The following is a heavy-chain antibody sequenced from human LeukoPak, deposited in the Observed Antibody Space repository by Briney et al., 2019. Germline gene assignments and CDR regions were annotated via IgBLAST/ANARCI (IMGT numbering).Heavy chain of an antibody. V-gene: IGHV3-48*01. CDR1: GFTFSSYS. J-gene: IGHJ4*02. CDR2: ISSSSSTI. Sequence: GGSLRLSCAASGFTFSSYSMNWVRQAPGKGLEWVSYISSSSSTIYYADSVKGRFTISRDNAKNSLYLQMNSLRAEDTAVYYCAKDADYDILTGYSECFDYWGQGTLVTVSS. CDR3: AKDADYDILTGYSECFDY. D-gene: IGHD3-9*01.